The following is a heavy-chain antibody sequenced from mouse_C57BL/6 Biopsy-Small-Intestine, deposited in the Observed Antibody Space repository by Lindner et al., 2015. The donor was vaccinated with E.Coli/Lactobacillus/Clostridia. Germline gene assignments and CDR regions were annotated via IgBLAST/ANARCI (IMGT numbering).Heavy chain of an antibody. J-gene: IGHJ2*01. CDR1: GYTITTYG. D-gene: IGHD1-1*02. CDR3: ARDWVGAEGFDY. V-gene: IGHV1S61*01. CDR2: ISGDNRKT. Sequence: SVKVSCKASGYTITTYGFSWVRQAPGQGFEWMGWISGDNRKTDYVEKFRGRVTMATDTATSTAYLELRSLRSDDTAVYYCARDWVGAEGFDYWGQGTPITVSS.